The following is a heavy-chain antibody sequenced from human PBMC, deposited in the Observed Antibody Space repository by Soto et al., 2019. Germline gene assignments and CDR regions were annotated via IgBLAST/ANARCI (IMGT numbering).Heavy chain of an antibody. CDR3: AGVRIAAAGTKVP. D-gene: IGHD6-13*01. V-gene: IGHV3-21*01. Sequence: GGSLRLSCAATGFTFSRYAMTWVRQAPGKGLEWVSAISSSSSNIYYADSVKGRFTISRDNAKNSLYLQMNSLRAEDTAVYYCAGVRIAAAGTKVPWGQGTLVTVSS. CDR1: GFTFSRYA. J-gene: IGHJ5*02. CDR2: ISSSSSNI.